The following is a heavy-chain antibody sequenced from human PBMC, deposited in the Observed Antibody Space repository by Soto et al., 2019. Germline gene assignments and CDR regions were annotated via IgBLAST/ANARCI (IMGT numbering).Heavy chain of an antibody. CDR2: ISSSGSTI. CDR1: GFTFSDYY. CDR3: ARLVVPAAIYYYYYYMDV. V-gene: IGHV3-11*01. Sequence: GGSLRLSCAASGFTFSDYYMSWIRQAPGKGLEWVSYISSSGSTIYYADSGKGRFPISRDNAKNSLYLQMNSLRAEDTAVYYCARLVVPAAIYYYYYYMDVWGKGTTVTVSS. D-gene: IGHD2-2*02. J-gene: IGHJ6*03.